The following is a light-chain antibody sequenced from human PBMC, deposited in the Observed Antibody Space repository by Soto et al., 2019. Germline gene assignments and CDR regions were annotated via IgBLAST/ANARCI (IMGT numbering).Light chain of an antibody. CDR2: EAS. CDR1: QSVSSY. Sequence: EIVWTQSPATLSLSPGERATLSCRARQSVSSYLAWYQQKPGQAPRLLIYEASNRATGIPARFSGSGSGTDFTLTISSLEPEDFAVYYCQQRSNWPSITFGQGTRLEIK. V-gene: IGKV3-11*01. CDR3: QQRSNWPSIT. J-gene: IGKJ5*01.